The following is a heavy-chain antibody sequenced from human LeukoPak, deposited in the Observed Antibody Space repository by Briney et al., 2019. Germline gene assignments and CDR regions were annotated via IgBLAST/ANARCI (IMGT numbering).Heavy chain of an antibody. CDR2: ISSSGSTV. CDR3: ARDPGYSGYDPAVDY. Sequence: GGSLRLSCAASGFTFSSYSMNWVRQAPGKGLEWVSYISSSGSTVYYADSVKGRFTISRDNAKNSLYLQMNSLRAEDTAVYYCARDPGYSGYDPAVDYWGQGTLVTVSS. V-gene: IGHV3-48*04. J-gene: IGHJ4*02. D-gene: IGHD5-12*01. CDR1: GFTFSSYS.